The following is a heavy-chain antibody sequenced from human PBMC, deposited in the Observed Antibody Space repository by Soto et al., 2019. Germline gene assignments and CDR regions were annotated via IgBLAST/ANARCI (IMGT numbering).Heavy chain of an antibody. J-gene: IGHJ4*02. CDR1: GGSVRNKTYY. V-gene: IGHV4-61*01. CDR3: ARTTAVPNSLRSRYFFDY. Sequence: PSETRSLTCSVSGGSVRNKTYYWSWIRHPPGKRLEWIGYVYYSGNTNYNPSLKTPFTISVDLSKNQFSLGLRAVNTADTALYYCARTTAVPNSLRSRYFFDYWGQGTLVTVSS. CDR2: VYYSGNT. D-gene: IGHD4-17*01.